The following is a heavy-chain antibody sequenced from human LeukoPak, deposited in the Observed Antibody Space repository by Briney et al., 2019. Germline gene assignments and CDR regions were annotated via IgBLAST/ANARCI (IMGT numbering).Heavy chain of an antibody. CDR1: GYTFTSYG. D-gene: IGHD2-2*02. V-gene: IGHV1-18*01. CDR3: ARDFVGLVVPAAIPVTAEYFQH. CDR2: ISAYNGNT. Sequence: GASVKVSCKASGYTFTSYGISRVRQAPGQGLEWMGWISAYNGNTNYAQKLQGRVTMTTDTSTSTAYMELRSLRSDDTAVYYCARDFVGLVVPAAIPVTAEYFQHWGQGTLVTVSS. J-gene: IGHJ1*01.